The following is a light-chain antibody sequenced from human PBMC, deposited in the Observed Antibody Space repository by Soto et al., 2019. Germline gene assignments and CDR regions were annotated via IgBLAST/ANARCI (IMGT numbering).Light chain of an antibody. CDR1: SSDVGGYNY. CDR2: DVS. J-gene: IGLJ1*01. CDR3: TTDTSSIPRYV. V-gene: IGLV2-14*01. Sequence: QSALTQPASGSGSPGQSITISCPGTSSDVGGYNYVSWYQQHPGKAPKLMIYDVSNRPSGVSNRFSGSKSGNTASLTISGLQVEDEANYYCTTDTSSIPRYVAGTGTKLTV.